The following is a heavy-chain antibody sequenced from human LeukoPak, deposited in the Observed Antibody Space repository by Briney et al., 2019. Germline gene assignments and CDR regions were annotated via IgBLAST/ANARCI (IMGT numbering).Heavy chain of an antibody. CDR2: IYPGDSDT. D-gene: IGHD1-26*01. V-gene: IGHV5-51*01. CDR3: ARLADTTS. CDR1: GYTFTDYW. J-gene: IGHJ5*02. Sequence: GESLKISCKGSGYTFTDYWIARVRQMPGQGLEWMGIIYPGDSDTRYSPSFQGQVTISADKSTTTAYLQWSSLKASDTAMYFCARLADTTSWGQGTLVTVSS.